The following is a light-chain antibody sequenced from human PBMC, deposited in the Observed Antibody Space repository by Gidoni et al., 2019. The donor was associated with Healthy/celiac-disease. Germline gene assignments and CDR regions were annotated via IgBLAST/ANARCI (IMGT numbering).Light chain of an antibody. J-gene: IGKJ1*01. V-gene: IGKV2-28*01. CDR2: LGS. CDR3: MQALQTPRT. CDR1: QSLLHSNGYNY. Sequence: TVMTPSPLSLPVTPGEPASISCRSSQSLLHSNGYNYLDWYLQKPGQSPQLLIYLGSNRASGVPDRFSGSGSGTDFTLKISRVEAEDVGVYYCMQALQTPRTFGQGTKVEIK.